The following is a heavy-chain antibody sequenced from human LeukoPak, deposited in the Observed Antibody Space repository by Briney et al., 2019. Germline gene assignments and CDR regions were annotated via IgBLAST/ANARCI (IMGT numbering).Heavy chain of an antibody. V-gene: IGHV3-30*02. J-gene: IGHJ4*02. CDR1: GFTFSSYG. D-gene: IGHD3-22*01. CDR2: IRYDGSNK. CDR3: AKDTLPADYYDSSGSDY. Sequence: GGSLRLSCAASGFTFSSYGMHWVRQAPGKGLEWVAFIRYDGSNKYYADSVKGQFTISRDNSKNTLYLQMNSLRAEDTAVYYCAKDTLPADYYDSSGSDYWGQGTLVTVSS.